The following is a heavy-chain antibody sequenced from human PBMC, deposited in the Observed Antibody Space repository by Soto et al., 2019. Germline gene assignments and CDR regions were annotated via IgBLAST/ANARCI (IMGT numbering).Heavy chain of an antibody. D-gene: IGHD3-3*01. J-gene: IGHJ4*02. CDR2: INHSGST. CDR3: ARGQDFWSGYPFDY. Sequence: PSELLSPTYAVYRGSFRGYYLTWIRQPPGKGLEWIGEINHSGSTKYNPSLKSRVTISVDTSKNQFSLKLSSVTAADTAVYYCARGQDFWSGYPFDYWGQGSLVTSPQ. CDR1: RGSFRGYY. V-gene: IGHV4-34*01.